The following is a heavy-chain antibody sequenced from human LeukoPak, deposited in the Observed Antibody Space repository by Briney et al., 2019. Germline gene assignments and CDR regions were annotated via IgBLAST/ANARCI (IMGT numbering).Heavy chain of an antibody. CDR1: GGSISSSSYY. D-gene: IGHD7-27*01. CDR3: ARTIKLGISAFDI. V-gene: IGHV4-39*01. CDR2: IYYSGST. Sequence: SETLSLTCTVSGGSISSSSYYWGWIRQPPGKGPEWIGGIYYSGSTYYNPSLKSRVTISVDTSKNQFSLKLSSVTAADTAVYYCARTIKLGISAFDIWGQGTMVTVSS. J-gene: IGHJ3*02.